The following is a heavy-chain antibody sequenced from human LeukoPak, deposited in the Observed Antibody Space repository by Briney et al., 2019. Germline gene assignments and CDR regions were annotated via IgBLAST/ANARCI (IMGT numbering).Heavy chain of an antibody. J-gene: IGHJ4*02. CDR3: AKDEREYSSGYYY. CDR2: ISGSGGST. CDR1: GFTFNSYA. V-gene: IGHV3-23*01. D-gene: IGHD3-22*01. Sequence: PGGSLRLSCAASGFTFNSYAMSWVRQAPGKGLEWVSAISGSGGSTYYADSVKGRFTISRDNSKNTLYLQMNSLRAEDTAVYYCAKDEREYSSGYYYWGQGTLVTVSS.